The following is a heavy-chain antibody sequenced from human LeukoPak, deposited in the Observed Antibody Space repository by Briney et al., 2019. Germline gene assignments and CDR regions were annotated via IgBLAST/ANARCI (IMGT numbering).Heavy chain of an antibody. Sequence: ASVKVSCKASGYTFSSYYTHWERQAPGQGLEWMGVINPSVGSTGYAQKFQGRVTMTRDTSTSTVYMELSSLRSEDTAIYYCARDQGPRYFDYWGQGTLVTVSS. CDR1: GYTFSSYY. J-gene: IGHJ4*02. CDR3: ARDQGPRYFDY. CDR2: INPSVGST. V-gene: IGHV1-46*01.